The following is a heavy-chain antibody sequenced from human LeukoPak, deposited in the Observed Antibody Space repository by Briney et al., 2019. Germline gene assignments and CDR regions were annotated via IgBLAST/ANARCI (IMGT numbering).Heavy chain of an antibody. V-gene: IGHV3-48*03. J-gene: IGHJ6*04. CDR2: ISSSGSTI. Sequence: GGSLRLSCAASGFTFSSYEMNWVRQAPGKGLEGVSYISSSGSTIYYADSVKGRFTISRDNAKNSLYLQMNSLRAEDTAVYYCSELGITMIGGVWGKGTTVTISS. D-gene: IGHD3-10*02. CDR1: GFTFSSYE. CDR3: SELGITMIGGV.